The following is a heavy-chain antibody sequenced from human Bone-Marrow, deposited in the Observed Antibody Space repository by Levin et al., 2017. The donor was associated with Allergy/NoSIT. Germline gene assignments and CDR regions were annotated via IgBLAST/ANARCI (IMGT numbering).Heavy chain of an antibody. V-gene: IGHV3-23*01. CDR2: ITNNGGST. J-gene: IGHJ4*02. Sequence: GGSLRLSCAASGFTFSNYAMSWVRQAPGKGLEWVSAITNNGGSTFYGESVRGRFTISRDNSKNTLDLQMSSLRAEDTAIYYCAKEGKLAGSGWYPGYFDSWGRGTLVSVSS. D-gene: IGHD6-19*01. CDR1: GFTFSNYA. CDR3: AKEGKLAGSGWYPGYFDS.